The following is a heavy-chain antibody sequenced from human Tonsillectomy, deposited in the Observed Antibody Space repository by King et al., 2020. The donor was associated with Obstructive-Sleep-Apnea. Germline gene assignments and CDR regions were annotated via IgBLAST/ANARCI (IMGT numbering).Heavy chain of an antibody. D-gene: IGHD2-2*01. CDR2: IDPSDSYT. J-gene: IGHJ6*02. CDR1: GYSFTSYW. CDR3: ARLIAYCSSTSCYSGMDV. Sequence: DVQLVESGAEVKKPGESLRISCKGSGYSFTSYWISWVRQMPGKGLEWMGRIDPSDSYTNYSPSFQGHVTISADKSISTAYLQWSSLKASDTAMYYCARLIAYCSSTSCYSGMDVWGQGTRSPSP. V-gene: IGHV5-10-1*01.